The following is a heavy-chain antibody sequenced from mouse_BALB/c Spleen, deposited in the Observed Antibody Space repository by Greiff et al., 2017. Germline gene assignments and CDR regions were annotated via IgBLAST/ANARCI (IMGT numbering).Heavy chain of an antibody. CDR1: GFSLTSYG. CDR2: IWAGGST. Sequence: VQLKESGPGLVAPSQCLSITCTVSGFSLTSYGVHWVRQPPGKGLEWLGVIWAGGSTNYNSAPMSRLSSSKDNSTSQVFLKMNRLQTDDTAMYSCASDSPYAMDYWGQGTSVTVSA. J-gene: IGHJ4*01. CDR3: ASDSPYAMDY. V-gene: IGHV2-9*02. D-gene: IGHD6-2*01.